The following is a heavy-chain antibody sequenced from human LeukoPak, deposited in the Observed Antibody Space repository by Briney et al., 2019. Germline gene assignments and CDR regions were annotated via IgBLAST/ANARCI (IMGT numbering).Heavy chain of an antibody. V-gene: IGHV3-21*01. CDR1: GFTFSSYS. Sequence: GGSLRLSYAASGFTFSSYSMNWVRQAPGKGLEWASSISSSSSFRYYADSVKGRFTISRDNAKNSLYLQMNSLRAEDTAVYYCARESSGYFYWGQGTLVTVSS. CDR3: ARESSGYFY. D-gene: IGHD3-22*01. CDR2: ISSSSSFR. J-gene: IGHJ4*02.